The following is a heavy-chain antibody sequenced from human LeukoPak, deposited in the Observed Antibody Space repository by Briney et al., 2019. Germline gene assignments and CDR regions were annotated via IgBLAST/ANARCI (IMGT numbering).Heavy chain of an antibody. CDR3: ARGDYDFWRGYYAFDS. CDR2: MNPNSGNT. J-gene: IGHJ4*02. D-gene: IGHD3-3*01. CDR1: GYTFTSYD. V-gene: IGHV1-8*03. Sequence: ASVKGSCKASGYTFTSYDINGVRQATGQGLDWMGWMNPNSGNTGYAQKFQGRVTITRNTSISTAYMEMSSLRSEDTAVYYCARGDYDFWRGYYAFDSWGQGTLVTVSS.